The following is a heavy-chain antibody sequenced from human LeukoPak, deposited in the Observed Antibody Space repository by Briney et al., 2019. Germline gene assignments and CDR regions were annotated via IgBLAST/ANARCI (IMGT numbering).Heavy chain of an antibody. J-gene: IGHJ4*02. D-gene: IGHD6-6*01. CDR2: IYYSGST. Sequence: SETLSLTCTVSGGSISSSSYYWGWIRQPPGKGLEWIGSIYYSGSTYYNPSLRSRVTISVDTSKNQFSWKLSSVAAADTAVYYCAAALAARLNYWGQGTLVTVSS. CDR3: AAALAARLNY. CDR1: GGSISSSSYY. V-gene: IGHV4-39*07.